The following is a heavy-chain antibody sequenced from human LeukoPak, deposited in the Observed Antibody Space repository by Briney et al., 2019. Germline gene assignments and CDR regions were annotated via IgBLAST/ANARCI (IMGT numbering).Heavy chain of an antibody. J-gene: IGHJ4*02. CDR2: ISYDGSNK. CDR3: AKADSGSYQGPPVY. D-gene: IGHD1-26*01. CDR1: RFTFSSYG. V-gene: IGHV3-30*18. Sequence: GGSLRLSCAASRFTFSSYGMHWVRQAPGKGLEWVAVISYDGSNKYYADSVKGRFTISRDNSKNTLYLQMNSLRAEDTAVYYCAKADSGSYQGPPVYWGQGTLVTVSS.